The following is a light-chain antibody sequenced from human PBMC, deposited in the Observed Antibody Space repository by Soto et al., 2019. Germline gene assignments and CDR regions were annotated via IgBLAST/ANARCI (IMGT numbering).Light chain of an antibody. Sequence: EIVLTQSPATLSLYPGERATLSCRASQSVSSYLACYQQKPGQAPRLLIYDASNRATGIPARFSGSGSGTDFTLTISSLEPEDFAVYYCQQRSNWPPITFGQGTRLEIK. CDR2: DAS. V-gene: IGKV3-11*01. CDR3: QQRSNWPPIT. J-gene: IGKJ5*01. CDR1: QSVSSY.